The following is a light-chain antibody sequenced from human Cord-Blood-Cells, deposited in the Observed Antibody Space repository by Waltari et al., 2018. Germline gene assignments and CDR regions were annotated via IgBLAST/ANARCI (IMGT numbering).Light chain of an antibody. Sequence: QSALTQPRSVSGYPGQSVTISCTGTSSDVGVDTYVPWYQQHPGKAPKLMIYDVSKRPSGVPDRFSGSKSGNTASLTNSGLQAEDEADYYCCSYAGSYTWVFGGGTKLTVL. J-gene: IGLJ3*02. V-gene: IGLV2-11*01. CDR1: SSDVGVDTY. CDR3: CSYAGSYTWV. CDR2: DVS.